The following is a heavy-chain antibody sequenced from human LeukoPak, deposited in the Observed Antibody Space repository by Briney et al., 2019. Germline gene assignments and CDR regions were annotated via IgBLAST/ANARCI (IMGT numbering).Heavy chain of an antibody. Sequence: SETRSLTCTVFGGFISSYYWSWIRQPPGKALDGIGSTYYSGSTNYNPSLKSRVTISVDTSKNQFSLKLSSVTAADTAVYYCAREDFGSSTRLSHFDYWGQGTLVTVSS. V-gene: IGHV4-59*13. CDR3: AREDFGSSTRLSHFDY. CDR2: TYYSGST. CDR1: GGFISSYY. D-gene: IGHD2-2*01. J-gene: IGHJ4*02.